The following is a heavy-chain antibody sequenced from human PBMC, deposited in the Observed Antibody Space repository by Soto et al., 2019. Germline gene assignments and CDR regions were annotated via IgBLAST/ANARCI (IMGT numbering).Heavy chain of an antibody. CDR3: AREGSGDAYNAGGAMDY. V-gene: IGHV3-30*03. Sequence: LRLSCGTSGFSFSSYVLHWVRQAPGKGLEWVAVLSYYERDKYYADSVKGRFTISRDNSKNTLYLQMNSLRAEDTAVYYCAREGSGDAYNAGGAMDYWGQGTLVTVSS. CDR2: LSYYERDK. J-gene: IGHJ4*01. D-gene: IGHD2-2*01. CDR1: GFSFSSYV.